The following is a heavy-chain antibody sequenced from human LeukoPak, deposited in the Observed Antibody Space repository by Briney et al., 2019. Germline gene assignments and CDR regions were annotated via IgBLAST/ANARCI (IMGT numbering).Heavy chain of an antibody. V-gene: IGHV3-64D*09. CDR2: ISNKGGST. J-gene: IGHJ4*02. D-gene: IGHD1-26*01. Sequence: GGSLRLSCAASGFTFSSYGMHWVRQAPGKRLEYVSGISNKGGSTYYADSVKGRFTISRDNSKNTLHLQMSSLRADDTAVYYCVKSGTWADFDSWGQGTLVTVSS. CDR3: VKSGTWADFDS. CDR1: GFTFSSYG.